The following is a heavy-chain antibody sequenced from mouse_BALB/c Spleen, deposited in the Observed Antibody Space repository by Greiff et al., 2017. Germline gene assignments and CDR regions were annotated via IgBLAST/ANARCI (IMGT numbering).Heavy chain of an antibody. V-gene: IGHV2-6-7*01. D-gene: IGHD2-14*01. CDR1: GFSLTGYG. J-gene: IGHJ4*01. CDR3: ARGDYRYDGDAMDY. CDR2: IWGDGST. Sequence: VQRVESGPGLVAPSQSLSITCTVSGFSLTGYGVNWVRQPPGKGLEWLGMIWGDGSTDYNSALKSRLSISKDNSKSQVFLKMNSLQTDDTARYYCARGDYRYDGDAMDYWGQGTSVTVSS.